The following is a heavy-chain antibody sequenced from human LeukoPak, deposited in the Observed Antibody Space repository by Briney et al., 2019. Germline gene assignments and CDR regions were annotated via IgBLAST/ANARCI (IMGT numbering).Heavy chain of an antibody. V-gene: IGHV3-21*01. Sequence: GRSLRLSCAASGFTFSSYSMNWVRQAPGKGLEWVSSISSSSSYIFYADSVKGRFTISRDNAKNSLYLQMNSVRAEDTAVYYGARDAEWELFDYWGQGTLVTVSS. CDR2: ISSSSSYI. J-gene: IGHJ4*02. D-gene: IGHD1-26*01. CDR3: ARDAEWELFDY. CDR1: GFTFSSYS.